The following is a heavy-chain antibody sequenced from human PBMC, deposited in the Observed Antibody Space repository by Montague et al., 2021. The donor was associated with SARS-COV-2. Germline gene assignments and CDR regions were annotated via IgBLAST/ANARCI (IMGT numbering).Heavy chain of an antibody. J-gene: IGHJ6*02. CDR1: GFSLSTSGMC. CDR2: IDWDDDK. D-gene: IGHD3-10*01. CDR3: ARTAGTDYTGYYYYAMGV. Sequence: PALVKPTQTLTLTCTFSGFSLSTSGMCVSWICQPPGKALEWLARIDWDDDKYYSTSLKTRLTISKDTSKNQVVLTMTNMDPVDTATYYCARTAGTDYTGYYYYAMGVWGQGTTVTVSS. V-gene: IGHV2-70*11.